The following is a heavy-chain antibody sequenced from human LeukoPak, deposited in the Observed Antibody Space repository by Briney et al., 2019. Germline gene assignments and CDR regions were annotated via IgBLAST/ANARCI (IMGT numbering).Heavy chain of an antibody. CDR3: AKDHYYGSSGYYLPAFDY. Sequence: PGRSLRLSCAASGFTFSSYGMHWVRQAPGKGLEWVAVIWYDGSNKYYADSVKGRFTISRDNSKNTLYLQMNSLRAEDTAVYYCAKDHYYGSSGYYLPAFDYWGQGTLVTVSS. V-gene: IGHV3-33*06. CDR2: IWYDGSNK. J-gene: IGHJ4*02. D-gene: IGHD3-22*01. CDR1: GFTFSSYG.